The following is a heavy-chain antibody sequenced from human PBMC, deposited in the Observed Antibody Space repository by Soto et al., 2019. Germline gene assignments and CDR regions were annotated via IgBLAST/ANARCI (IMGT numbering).Heavy chain of an antibody. D-gene: IGHD3-9*01. CDR2: IKSKTDGGTT. CDR1: GFTFSNAW. Sequence: EVQLVESGGGLVKPGGSLRLSCAASGFTFSNAWMSWVRQAPGKGLEWVGRIKSKTDGGTTDYAAPVKGRFTISRDDSKNALYMQMNSLKSEHTDVYDCTTNHPPYDILTGYYRVDAFDIWGQGTMVTVSS. V-gene: IGHV3-15*01. J-gene: IGHJ3*02. CDR3: TTNHPPYDILTGYYRVDAFDI.